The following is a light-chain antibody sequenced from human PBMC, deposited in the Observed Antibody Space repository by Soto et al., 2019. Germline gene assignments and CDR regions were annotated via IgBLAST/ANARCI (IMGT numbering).Light chain of an antibody. Sequence: EIVLTQSPGTLSLSLGERATLSCRASQSVSTYVAWYQQKPGQAPRLLIYDASTRAAGIPSRFSGSGSGTDFTLTISSLEPEDFAVYYCQQRSNWPAFGQGTRLEIK. CDR2: DAS. CDR1: QSVSTY. J-gene: IGKJ5*01. CDR3: QQRSNWPA. V-gene: IGKV3-11*01.